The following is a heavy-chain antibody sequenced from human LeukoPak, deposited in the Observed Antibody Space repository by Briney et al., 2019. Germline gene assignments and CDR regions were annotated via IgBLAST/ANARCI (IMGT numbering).Heavy chain of an antibody. CDR2: SSSSGSTI. D-gene: IGHD3-10*01. Sequence: GGSLRLSCEASGFIFSNYEMNWVRQAPEKGLEWLSYSSSSGSTIYYADSVKGRFTVSRDNANNSVYLQMNSLRGEDTAVYYRARERSYGSGSPNDAFDIWGQGTMVTVSS. CDR3: ARERSYGSGSPNDAFDI. J-gene: IGHJ3*02. CDR1: GFIFSNYE. V-gene: IGHV3-48*03.